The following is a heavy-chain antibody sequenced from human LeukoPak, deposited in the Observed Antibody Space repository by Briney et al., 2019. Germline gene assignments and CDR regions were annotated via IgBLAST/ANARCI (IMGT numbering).Heavy chain of an antibody. CDR1: GYTFTSYY. V-gene: IGHV1-46*01. CDR2: INPSGGST. CDR3: ARDLCSGGSCYNWFDP. D-gene: IGHD2-15*01. Sequence: GASVKVSCKASGYTFTSYYMHWVRQAPGQGLEWMGIINPSGGSTSYAQKFQGRVTMTRDTSTSTVYMELSSLRSEDTAVYYCARDLCSGGSCYNWFDPWGQVTLVTVSS. J-gene: IGHJ5*02.